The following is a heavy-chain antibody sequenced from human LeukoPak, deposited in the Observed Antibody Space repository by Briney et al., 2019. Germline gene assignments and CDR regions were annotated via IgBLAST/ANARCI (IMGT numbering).Heavy chain of an antibody. CDR1: GYTFTGYY. J-gene: IGHJ4*02. Sequence: ASVKVSCKASGYTFTGYYMHWVRQAPGQGLEWMGRIIPILGIANYAQKFQGRVTITADKSTSTAYMELSSLRSEDTAVYYCARDLGYCSGGSCYYEVLMNYWGQGTLVTVSS. CDR2: IIPILGIA. CDR3: ARDLGYCSGGSCYYEVLMNY. V-gene: IGHV1-69*04. D-gene: IGHD2-15*01.